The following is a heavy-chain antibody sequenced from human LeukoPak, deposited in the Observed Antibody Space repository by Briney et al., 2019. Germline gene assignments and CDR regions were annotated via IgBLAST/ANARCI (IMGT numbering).Heavy chain of an antibody. J-gene: IGHJ6*03. CDR2: ISAYNGNT. CDR1: GYTFTSYG. D-gene: IGHD6-13*01. V-gene: IGHV1-18*01. Sequence: GASVKVSCKASGYTFTSYGISWVRQAPGQGLEWMGWISAYNGNTNYAQKLQGRVTMTTDTSTSTAYMKLRSLRSDDTAVYYCARDRRIAAAIYYMDVWGKGTTVTISS. CDR3: ARDRRIAAAIYYMDV.